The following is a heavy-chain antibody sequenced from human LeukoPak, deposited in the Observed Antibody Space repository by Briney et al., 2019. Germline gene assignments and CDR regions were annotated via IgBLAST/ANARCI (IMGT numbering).Heavy chain of an antibody. CDR2: INPNSGGT. J-gene: IGHJ4*02. V-gene: IGHV1-2*06. Sequence: ASVKVSCKASGYTFTGYYMHWVRQAPGQGLEWMGRINPNSGGTNYAQRFQGRVTMTRDTSISTAYMELSRLRSDDTAVYYCARDPNNSSGWFVDYWGLGTLVTVSS. D-gene: IGHD6-19*01. CDR1: GYTFTGYY. CDR3: ARDPNNSSGWFVDY.